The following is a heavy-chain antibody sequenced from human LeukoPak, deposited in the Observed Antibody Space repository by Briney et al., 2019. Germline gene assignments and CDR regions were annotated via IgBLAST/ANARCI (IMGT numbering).Heavy chain of an antibody. J-gene: IGHJ4*02. D-gene: IGHD3-22*01. CDR1: GFTFINYA. CDR2: VLGSGDST. CDR3: AKDRDSSGYNDY. V-gene: IGHV3-23*01. Sequence: GGSLRLSCAASGFTFINYAMTWVRQAPGKGLEWVSTVLGSGDSTFYADSVKGRFTISRDNSKDTVYLQMNSLRAEDTAVYCCAKDRDSSGYNDYWGQGTLVTVSS.